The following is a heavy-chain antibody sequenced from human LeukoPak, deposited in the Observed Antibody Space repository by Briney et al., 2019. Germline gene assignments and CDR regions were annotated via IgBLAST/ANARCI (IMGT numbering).Heavy chain of an antibody. Sequence: GGSLRLSCAASGFTFSSYAMSWVRQAPGKGLEWISGISGSGASTYYADSVTGRFTISRDNSRNTLYLQMNSLRGDDTAVYYCAKDVGKWESLHFFDYWGQGTLVTVSS. CDR1: GFTFSSYA. D-gene: IGHD1-26*01. CDR3: AKDVGKWESLHFFDY. CDR2: ISGSGAST. J-gene: IGHJ4*02. V-gene: IGHV3-23*01.